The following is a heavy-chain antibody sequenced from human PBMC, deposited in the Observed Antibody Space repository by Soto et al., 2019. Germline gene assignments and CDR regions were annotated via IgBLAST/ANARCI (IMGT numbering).Heavy chain of an antibody. Sequence: GGSLLSCAASGFTFSSYTMTWVRQAPGKGLEWVSYISGNSGTIYHADSVKGRFTISRDNAKNSLYLQMSSLRAEDTAVYYCARDLWERQFDLWGQGTLVTVSS. CDR3: ARDLWERQFDL. CDR2: ISGNSGTI. CDR1: GFTFSSYT. J-gene: IGHJ5*02. V-gene: IGHV3-48*01. D-gene: IGHD1-1*01.